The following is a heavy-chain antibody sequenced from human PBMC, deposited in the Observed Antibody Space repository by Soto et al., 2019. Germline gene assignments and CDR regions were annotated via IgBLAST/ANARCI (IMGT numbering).Heavy chain of an antibody. J-gene: IGHJ4*02. D-gene: IGHD6-19*01. Sequence: QITVKESGPTLVKATQSLTLTCTFSGFSLSTSGGGVGWIRQPPGKAMELLEVIYWDDDKSYSQSLKSRLTITKDTSKNQLALTMTHMYPVDTATYFCAHTKVTHWLGPHVDFWGQGTLVTVSS. CDR1: GFSLSTSGGG. CDR3: AHTKVTHWLGPHVDF. V-gene: IGHV2-5*02. CDR2: IYWDDDK.